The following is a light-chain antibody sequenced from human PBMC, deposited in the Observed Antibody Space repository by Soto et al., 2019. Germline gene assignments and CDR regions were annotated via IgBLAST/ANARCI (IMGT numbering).Light chain of an antibody. J-gene: IGLJ1*01. CDR3: CAYTSTSALYV. V-gene: IGLV2-14*01. CDR2: EVS. Sequence: QSALTQPTSVSGSPGQSITIYCTGNSNDIGAFDYVSWYQQHPGKAPKLMIYEVSNRPSGVSNRFSGSKSGNTASLTISGLQTEDEADYYCCAYTSTSALYVFGTGTKVTVL. CDR1: SNDIGAFDY.